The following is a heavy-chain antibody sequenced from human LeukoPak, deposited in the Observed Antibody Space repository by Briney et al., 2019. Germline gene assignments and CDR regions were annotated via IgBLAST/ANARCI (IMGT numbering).Heavy chain of an antibody. CDR3: VRVEVGTTLKYYYYYMDV. J-gene: IGHJ6*03. CDR1: GFTFSSYS. CDR2: ISSSRSTT. V-gene: IGHV3-48*01. D-gene: IGHD1-26*01. Sequence: PGGSLRLSCAASGFTFSSYSMNWVRQAPGKGLEWVSSISSSRSTTYYADSVKGRCTISRDNGKNSMYLQMHSLRAEDTAVYYCVRVEVGTTLKYYYYYMDVWGKGTTVTVSS.